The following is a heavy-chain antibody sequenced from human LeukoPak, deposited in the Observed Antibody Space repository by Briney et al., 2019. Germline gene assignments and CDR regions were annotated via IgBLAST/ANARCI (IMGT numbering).Heavy chain of an antibody. Sequence: SETLSLTCTVSGGSISSYYWSWIRQPPGKGLEWIGYIYYSGSTYYNPSLKSRVTISVDTSKNQFSLKLSSVTAADTAVYYCARAQLLWFGDVGNWFDPWGQGTLVTVSS. CDR1: GGSISSYY. CDR2: IYYSGST. V-gene: IGHV4-59*12. CDR3: ARAQLLWFGDVGNWFDP. J-gene: IGHJ5*02. D-gene: IGHD3-10*01.